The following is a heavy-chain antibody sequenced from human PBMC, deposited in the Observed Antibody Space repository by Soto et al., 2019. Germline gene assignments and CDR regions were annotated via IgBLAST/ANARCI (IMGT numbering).Heavy chain of an antibody. CDR2: ILYDGRNK. Sequence: QVQLVESGGGVVQPGRSLRLSCAASGFTFSSYAMHWVRQAPGKGLEWVAVILYDGRNKYYADFVKGRFTISRDNSKNTLYLQINSLRAEDTAVYYCARVDDYYYILDVWGQGTTVTVSS. CDR3: ARVDDYYYILDV. D-gene: IGHD5-12*01. V-gene: IGHV3-30-3*01. CDR1: GFTFSSYA. J-gene: IGHJ6*02.